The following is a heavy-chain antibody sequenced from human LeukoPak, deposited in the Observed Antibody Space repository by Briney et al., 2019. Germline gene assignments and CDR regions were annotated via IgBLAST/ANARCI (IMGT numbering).Heavy chain of an antibody. CDR1: GGSITSYY. Sequence: SETLSLTCTVSGGSITSYYWSWIRQPPGKGLEWIGYIYYSGSTNYNPSLKSRVTISVDTSKNQFSLKLTSVTAADTAVYYCARGGVNYKIAGPWGQGALVTVSS. D-gene: IGHD3-10*01. V-gene: IGHV4-59*01. CDR2: IYYSGST. CDR3: ARGGVNYKIAGP. J-gene: IGHJ5*02.